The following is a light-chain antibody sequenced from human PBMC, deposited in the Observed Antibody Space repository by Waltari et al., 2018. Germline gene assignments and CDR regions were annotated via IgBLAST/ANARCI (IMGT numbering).Light chain of an antibody. V-gene: IGKV1-6*01. CDR3: LQDYNYPRT. Sequence: AIQMPQSPSSLSASVGDRFSITFRASQGIRNDLGWYQQKPGKAPNLLIYAASSLQSGVPSRFSGSGSGTEFTLTISSLQPEDFATYYCLQDYNYPRTFGQGTKVEIK. CDR1: QGIRND. CDR2: AAS. J-gene: IGKJ1*01.